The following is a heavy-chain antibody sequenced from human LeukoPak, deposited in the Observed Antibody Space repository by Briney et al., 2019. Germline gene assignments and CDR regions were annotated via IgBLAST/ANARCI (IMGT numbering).Heavy chain of an antibody. Sequence: PGGSLRLSCAASGFTFSSYAMSWVRQAPGKGLEWVSAISGSGGSTYYADSVKGRFTISRDKSKNTLYLQMNSLRAEDTAVYYCAKGSIAAAGSPGFDYWGQGTLVTVSS. V-gene: IGHV3-23*01. CDR3: AKGSIAAAGSPGFDY. J-gene: IGHJ4*02. CDR2: ISGSGGST. D-gene: IGHD6-13*01. CDR1: GFTFSSYA.